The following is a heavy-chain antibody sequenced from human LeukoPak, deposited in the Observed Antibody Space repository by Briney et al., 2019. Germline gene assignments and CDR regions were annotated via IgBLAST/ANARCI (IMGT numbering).Heavy chain of an antibody. V-gene: IGHV3-7*04. CDR1: GFTFSSYW. Sequence: PGGSLRLSCAASGFTFSSYWMSWVRQAPGKGLEWVANIKQDGSETYYVDSMKGRFTISRDNAKNSLYLQMISLRAEDTAVYYCARESPVPGNFAFDIWGQGTMVTVSS. D-gene: IGHD3-10*02. J-gene: IGHJ3*02. CDR2: IKQDGSET. CDR3: ARESPVPGNFAFDI.